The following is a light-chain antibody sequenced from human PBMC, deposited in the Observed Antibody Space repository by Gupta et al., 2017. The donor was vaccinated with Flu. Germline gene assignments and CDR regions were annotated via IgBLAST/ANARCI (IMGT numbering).Light chain of an antibody. J-gene: IGKJ5*01. V-gene: IGKV3-20*01. CDR2: GAS. Sequence: GERATLSCRASQSVTSNYLAWYQQNPGQAPRLLIFGASSRATAIPDRFSGSGSGTDFSLTISTLEPEDSAVYYCQQYGRSPTFGQGTRLEIK. CDR3: QQYGRSPT. CDR1: QSVTSNY.